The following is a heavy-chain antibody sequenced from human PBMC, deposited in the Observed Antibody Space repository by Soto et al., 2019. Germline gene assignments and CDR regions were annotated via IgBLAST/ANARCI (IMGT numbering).Heavy chain of an antibody. CDR3: ARCGRGGYYKDA. J-gene: IGHJ6*03. Sequence: EVQLVESGGGLVQPGGSLRLSCAASGFTFSNYWIHWVRQAPGKGLVWVARIKSDGSITNYADSVKGRFTISRDNAKNTVYVEMNSLRAEDTAVYYCARCGRGGYYKDAWCKGTTVTVSS. V-gene: IGHV3-74*01. CDR2: IKSDGSIT. D-gene: IGHD3-10*01. CDR1: GFTFSNYW.